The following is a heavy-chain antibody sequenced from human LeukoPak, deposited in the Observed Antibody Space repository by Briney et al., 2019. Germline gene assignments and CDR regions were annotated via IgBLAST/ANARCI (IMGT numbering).Heavy chain of an antibody. CDR3: AKDQGYDTCYFDY. Sequence: PGRSLRLSCALSGFTFSNYGMHWVRQPPGKGLEWVAFISYDGTNKYYADSVKGRVTISRDNSKRTLYLQINSLRTEDTAVYYCAKDQGYDTCYFDYWGQGSLVTVSS. V-gene: IGHV3-30*18. CDR1: GFTFSNYG. CDR2: ISYDGTNK. D-gene: IGHD5-12*01. J-gene: IGHJ4*02.